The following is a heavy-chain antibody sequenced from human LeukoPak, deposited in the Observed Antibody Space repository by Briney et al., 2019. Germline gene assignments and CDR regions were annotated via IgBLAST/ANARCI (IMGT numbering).Heavy chain of an antibody. D-gene: IGHD4-17*01. J-gene: IGHJ4*02. CDR2: ISAYNGNT. Sequence: ASVKVSCKASGYTFTSYGISWVRQAPGQGLEWMGWISAYNGNTNYAQKLQGRVTMTRDTSISTAYMELSRLRSDDTAVYYCARDTESMTTGDCWGQGTLVTVSS. V-gene: IGHV1-18*01. CDR3: ARDTESMTTGDC. CDR1: GYTFTSYG.